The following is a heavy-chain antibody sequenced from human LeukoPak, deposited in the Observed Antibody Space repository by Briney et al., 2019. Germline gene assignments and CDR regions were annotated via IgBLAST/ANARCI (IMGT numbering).Heavy chain of an antibody. CDR2: IYYSGST. CDR3: ARHRPVYYYYGMDV. Sequence: SETLSLTCSDSGGSISSYYWSWIRQPPGKGLEWLGFIYYSGSTNYNPFLRSRVTISVDTSKNQFSLKLSSVTAADTAVYYCARHRPVYYYYGMDVWGQGTTVTVSS. D-gene: IGHD6-19*01. CDR1: GGSISSYY. V-gene: IGHV4-59*08. J-gene: IGHJ6*02.